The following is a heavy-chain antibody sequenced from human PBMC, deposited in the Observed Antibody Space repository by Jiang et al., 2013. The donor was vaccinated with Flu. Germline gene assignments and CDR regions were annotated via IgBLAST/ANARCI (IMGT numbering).Heavy chain of an antibody. CDR2: ITASGGNT. CDR3: ANGGRCSGGNCNYYYGMDV. V-gene: IGHV3-23*01. Sequence: VQLLESGGGLVQPGGSLRVSCAASGFTFSSYAMNWVRQAPGKGLQWVSAITASGGNTYYADSVKGRFTISRDNSKNTLYLQMNSLRAEDTAIYFCANGGRCSGGNCNYYYGMDVWGQGTTVTVSS. J-gene: IGHJ6*02. D-gene: IGHD2-15*01. CDR1: GFTFSSYA.